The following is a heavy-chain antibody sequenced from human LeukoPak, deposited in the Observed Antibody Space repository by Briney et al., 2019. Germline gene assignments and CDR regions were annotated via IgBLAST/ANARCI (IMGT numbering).Heavy chain of an antibody. V-gene: IGHV4-61*02. CDR2: IYTSGST. D-gene: IGHD3-22*01. J-gene: IGHJ5*02. CDR1: GGSISSGSYY. Sequence: SETLSLTCTVSGGSISSGSYYWSWIRQPAGKGLEWIGRIYTSGSTNYNPSLKSRVTISVDTSKNQFSLKLSSVTAADTAVYYCARTYYYDNNWFDPWGQGTLVTVSS. CDR3: ARTYYYDNNWFDP.